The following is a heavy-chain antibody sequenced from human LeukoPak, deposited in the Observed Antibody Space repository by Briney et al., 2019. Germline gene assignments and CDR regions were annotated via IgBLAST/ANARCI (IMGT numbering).Heavy chain of an antibody. Sequence: GASVKVSCKASGYTFTGYYMHWVRQAPGQGLEWMGRINPNSGGTNYAQKFQGRVTMTRDTSISTAYMELSRLRSDDTAVYYCARAKRQGFIPYFDYWGQGTLVTVSS. V-gene: IGHV1-2*06. D-gene: IGHD2-21*01. CDR3: ARAKRQGFIPYFDY. CDR1: GYTFTGYY. CDR2: INPNSGGT. J-gene: IGHJ4*02.